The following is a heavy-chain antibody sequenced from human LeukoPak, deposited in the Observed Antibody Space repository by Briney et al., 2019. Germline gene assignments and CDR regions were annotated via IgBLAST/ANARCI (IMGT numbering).Heavy chain of an antibody. CDR1: GGSISSSRYY. Sequence: KPSETLSLTCIVSGGSISSSRYYWGWIRQPPGEGLEWIGTIYYSGSTYYNPSLKSRVTISLDTSKNQFSLKLSSVTAADTAVYYCARGTLVAGTGHWGQGTLVTVSS. CDR2: IYYSGST. CDR3: ARGTLVAGTGH. J-gene: IGHJ1*01. V-gene: IGHV4-39*07. D-gene: IGHD6-19*01.